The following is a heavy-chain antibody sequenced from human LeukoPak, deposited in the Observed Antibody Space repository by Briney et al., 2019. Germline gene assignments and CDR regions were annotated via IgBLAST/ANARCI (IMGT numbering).Heavy chain of an antibody. CDR1: GGTFSSYA. Sequence: ASVKVSCKASGGTFSSYAISWVRQAPGQGLEWMGGIIPIFGTANYAQKFQGRVTITADESTSTAYMELSSPRSEDTAVYYCARRPSGRYYYYGMDVWGQGTTVTVSS. CDR2: IIPIFGTA. J-gene: IGHJ6*02. V-gene: IGHV1-69*13. CDR3: ARRPSGRYYYYGMDV. D-gene: IGHD3-10*01.